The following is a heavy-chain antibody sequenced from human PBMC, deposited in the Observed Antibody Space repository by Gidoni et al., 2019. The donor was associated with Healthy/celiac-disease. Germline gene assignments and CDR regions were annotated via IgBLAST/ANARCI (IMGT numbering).Heavy chain of an antibody. D-gene: IGHD7-27*01. J-gene: IGHJ2*01. V-gene: IGHV2-5*01. CDR1: GFSLSTSGVG. Sequence: QITLKESGPTLVKPTQTLPLTCTFSGFSLSTSGVGVGWIRQPPGKALEWLALIYWNDDKRYSPSLKSRLTITKDTSKNQVVLTMTNMDPVDTATYYCAHRRTQLGEFDLWGRGTLVTVSS. CDR3: AHRRTQLGEFDL. CDR2: IYWNDDK.